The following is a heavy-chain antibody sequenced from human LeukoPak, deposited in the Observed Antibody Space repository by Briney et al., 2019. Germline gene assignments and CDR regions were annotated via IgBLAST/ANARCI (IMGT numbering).Heavy chain of an antibody. Sequence: ASVKVSCKASGGTFSSYAISWVRQAPGQGLEWMGWINTNTGNPTYAQGFTGRFVFSLDTSVSTAYLQISSLKAEDTAVYYCAVDRLTGYYAFDYWGQGTLVTVSS. CDR1: GGTFSSYA. CDR3: AVDRLTGYYAFDY. D-gene: IGHD3-9*01. CDR2: INTNTGNP. V-gene: IGHV7-4-1*02. J-gene: IGHJ4*02.